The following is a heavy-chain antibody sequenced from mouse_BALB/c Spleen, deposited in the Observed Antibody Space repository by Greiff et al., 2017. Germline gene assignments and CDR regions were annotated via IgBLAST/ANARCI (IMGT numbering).Heavy chain of an antibody. D-gene: IGHD2-4*01. CDR1: GYSFTGYW. CDR2: IYPGNGDT. Sequence: VQLKESGPVLARPGASVKMSCKASGYSFTGYWMHWVKQRPGQGLEWIGAIYPGNGDTSYNQKFKGKATLTAVTSASTAYMELSSLTNEDSAVYYCTRGDYDAYWGQGTTLTVSS. CDR3: TRGDYDAY. V-gene: IGHV1-5*01. J-gene: IGHJ2*01.